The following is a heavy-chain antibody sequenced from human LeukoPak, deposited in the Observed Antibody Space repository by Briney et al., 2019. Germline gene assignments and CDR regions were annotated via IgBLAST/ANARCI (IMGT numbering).Heavy chain of an antibody. CDR2: MNPNSGNT. CDR3: ARGKRVVAAPYYYYGMDV. V-gene: IGHV1-8*01. J-gene: IGHJ6*02. D-gene: IGHD2-2*01. Sequence: ASVKVSCKASGYTFTSYDINWVRQATGQGLEWMGWMNPNSGNTGYAQKFQGRVTMTRNTSISTAYMELSSLRSEDTAVYYCARGKRVVAAPYYYYGMDVWGQGTTVTVSS. CDR1: GYTFTSYD.